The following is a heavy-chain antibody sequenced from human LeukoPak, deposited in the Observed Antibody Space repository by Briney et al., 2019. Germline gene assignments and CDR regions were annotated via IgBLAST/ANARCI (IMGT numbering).Heavy chain of an antibody. Sequence: GRSLRLSCAASGFTFSSYAMHWVRQAPGKGLEWVAVISYDGSSKYYADSVKGRFTISRDNSKNTLYLQMNSLRAEDTAVYYCARDLTTVTSYYYGMDVWGQGTTVTVSS. J-gene: IGHJ6*02. V-gene: IGHV3-30-3*01. CDR1: GFTFSSYA. D-gene: IGHD4-17*01. CDR3: ARDLTTVTSYYYGMDV. CDR2: ISYDGSSK.